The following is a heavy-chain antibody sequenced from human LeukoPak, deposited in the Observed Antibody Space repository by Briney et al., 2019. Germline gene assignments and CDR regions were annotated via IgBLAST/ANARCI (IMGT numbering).Heavy chain of an antibody. V-gene: IGHV5-51*01. CDR3: ARPEGFAQDAFDI. CDR2: IYPGDSDT. Sequence: GESLKISCKVSGYSFTSYWIGWVRQMPGKGLEWMGIIYPGDSDTRYSPSFQGQVTISADKSISTAYLQWSSLKASDTAMYYCARPEGFAQDAFDIWGQGTMVTVSS. D-gene: IGHD1-14*01. CDR1: GYSFTSYW. J-gene: IGHJ3*02.